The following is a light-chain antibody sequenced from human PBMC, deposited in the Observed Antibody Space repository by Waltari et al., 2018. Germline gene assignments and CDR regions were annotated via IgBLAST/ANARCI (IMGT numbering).Light chain of an antibody. CDR2: EVN. J-gene: IGLJ2*01. V-gene: IGLV2-8*01. CDR3: ASDAGSDNYVI. Sequence: QFALTQPPSPSRLPRQPGTVPCTGTRRDLRTYNSLSLYQYHPGKATKLMIYEVNKRPSGVPDRFSGSKSGYTASLTVSGLQAEDEAEYYCASDAGSDNYVIFGGGTKLTVL. CDR1: RRDLRTYNS.